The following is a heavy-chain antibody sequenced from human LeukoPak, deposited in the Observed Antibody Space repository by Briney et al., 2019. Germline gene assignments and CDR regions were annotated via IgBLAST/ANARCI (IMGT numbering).Heavy chain of an antibody. Sequence: SETLSLTCTVSGYSISSGYYWGWIRQPPGKGLEWIGSIYHSGSTYYNPSLKSRVTISVDTSKNQFSLKLSSVTAADTAVYYCAGTVEEQQLVINWFDPWGQGTLVTVSS. CDR1: GYSISSGYY. CDR2: IYHSGST. CDR3: AGTVEEQQLVINWFDP. D-gene: IGHD6-13*01. V-gene: IGHV4-38-2*02. J-gene: IGHJ5*02.